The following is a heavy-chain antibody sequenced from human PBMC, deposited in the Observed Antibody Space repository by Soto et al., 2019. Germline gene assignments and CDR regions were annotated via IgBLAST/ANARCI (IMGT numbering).Heavy chain of an antibody. CDR3: ARAALLYCSGGSCYSFDY. V-gene: IGHV4-34*01. J-gene: IGHJ4*02. Sequence: QVQLQQWGAGLLKPSETLSLTCAVYGGSFSGCYWSWIRQPPGKGLEWIGEINHSGSTNYNPSLKSRVTISVDTSKNQFSLKLSSVTAADTAVYYCARAALLYCSGGSCYSFDYWGQGTLVTVSS. D-gene: IGHD2-15*01. CDR1: GGSFSGCY. CDR2: INHSGST.